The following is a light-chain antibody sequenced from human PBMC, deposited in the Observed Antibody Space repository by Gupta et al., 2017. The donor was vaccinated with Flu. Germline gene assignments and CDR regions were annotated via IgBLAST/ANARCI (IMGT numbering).Light chain of an antibody. V-gene: IGLV3-9*01. Sequence: SYELTQPLSVSVALGQTARITCGGNNSGSKNVHWYQQKPGQAPVLVIYRDSNRPSGIPERFSGSNSGNTATLTISRAQAGDEAGYYGQVLDSSSVFGGGTKLTVL. CDR2: RDS. CDR3: QVLDSSSV. CDR1: NSGSKN. J-gene: IGLJ3*02.